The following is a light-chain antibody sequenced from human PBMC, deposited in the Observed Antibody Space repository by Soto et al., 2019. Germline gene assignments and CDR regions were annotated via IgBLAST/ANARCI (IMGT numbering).Light chain of an antibody. CDR1: QSISSY. Sequence: DIQMTQSPSSLSASVGDRVTITCRASQSISSYLNWYQQKPGKAPKLLIYAASSLQSGVPSRFSGSGSGTDFTLTISSLQPEDFATYYCQRSYSTPLFSFGPETKVDI. V-gene: IGKV1-39*01. J-gene: IGKJ3*01. CDR3: QRSYSTPLFS. CDR2: AAS.